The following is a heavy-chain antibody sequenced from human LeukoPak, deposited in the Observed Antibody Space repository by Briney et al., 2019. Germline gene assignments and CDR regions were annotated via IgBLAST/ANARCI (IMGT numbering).Heavy chain of an antibody. CDR2: ISGSGTTI. CDR1: GFTFSRYS. Sequence: GGSLRLSCAASGFTFSRYSMSWVSQAPGKGLEWVSAISGSGTTIYYADSVKGRFTISRDNSKNTLYLQINSLRAEDTAVYYCAKDSGGTYFYYYYYMDVWGKGTTVTVSS. D-gene: IGHD1-26*01. CDR3: AKDSGGTYFYYYYYMDV. V-gene: IGHV3-23*01. J-gene: IGHJ6*03.